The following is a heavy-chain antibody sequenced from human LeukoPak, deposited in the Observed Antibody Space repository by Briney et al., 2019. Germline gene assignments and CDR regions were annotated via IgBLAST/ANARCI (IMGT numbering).Heavy chain of an antibody. CDR2: INPSGGST. CDR1: GYTFTSYY. D-gene: IGHD6-19*01. Sequence: EASVKVSCKAFGYTFTSYYMHWVRQAPGQGLEWMGIINPSGGSTSYAQKFQGRVTMTRDTSTSTVYMELSSLRSEDTAVYYCARGGKYSSGWITAFDIWGQGTMVTVSS. V-gene: IGHV1-46*01. CDR3: ARGGKYSSGWITAFDI. J-gene: IGHJ3*02.